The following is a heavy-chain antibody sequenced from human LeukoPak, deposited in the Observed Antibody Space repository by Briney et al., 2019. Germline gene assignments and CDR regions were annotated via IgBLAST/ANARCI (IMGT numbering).Heavy chain of an antibody. CDR1: GYTFTGYY. D-gene: IGHD6-19*01. J-gene: IGHJ6*02. CDR3: ARVPVAGSYYYYYGMDV. V-gene: IGHV1-2*02. Sequence: ASVKVSCKASGYTFTGYYMHWVRQAPGQGLEWMGWINPNSGGTNYAQKFQGRVTMTRDTSISTAYMELSRLRSDDTAVYYCARVPVAGSYYYYYGMDVWGQGTTVTVSS. CDR2: INPNSGGT.